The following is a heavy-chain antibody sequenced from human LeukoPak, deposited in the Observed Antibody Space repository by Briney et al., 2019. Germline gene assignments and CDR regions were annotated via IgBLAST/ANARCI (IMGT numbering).Heavy chain of an antibody. CDR3: ASYYCSGGSCYSGGGGIDY. V-gene: IGHV3-7*01. J-gene: IGHJ4*02. D-gene: IGHD2-15*01. Sequence: GGSLRLSCAASGFTFSSYWMNWVRQAPGKGLEWVANIKQDGSEKYYVDSVKGRFTISRDNAKNSLYLQMNSLRAEDTAVYYSASYYCSGGSCYSGGGGIDYWGQGTLVTVSS. CDR1: GFTFSSYW. CDR2: IKQDGSEK.